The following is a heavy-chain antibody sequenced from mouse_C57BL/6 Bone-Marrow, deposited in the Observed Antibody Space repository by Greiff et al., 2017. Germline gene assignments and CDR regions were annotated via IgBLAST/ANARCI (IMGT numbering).Heavy chain of an antibody. Sequence: SGPVLVKPGASVKMSCKASGYTFTDYYMNWVKQSHGKSLEWIGVINPYNGGTSYNQKFKGKATLTVDQSSSTAYMELNSLTSEDSAVYYCAIGCLLWYVWGTGTTVTVSS. D-gene: IGHD2-1*01. CDR1: GYTFTDYY. CDR2: INPYNGGT. V-gene: IGHV1-19*01. CDR3: AIGCLLWYV. J-gene: IGHJ1*03.